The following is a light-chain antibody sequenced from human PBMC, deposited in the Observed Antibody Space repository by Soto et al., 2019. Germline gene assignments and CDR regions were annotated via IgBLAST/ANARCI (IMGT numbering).Light chain of an antibody. CDR2: GAS. V-gene: IGKV3-15*01. J-gene: IGKJ2*01. CDR1: QSVSSN. Sequence: EIVMTQSPATLSVSPGERATLSCRASQSVSSNLAWYQQKPGQAPRLLIYGASTRATGIPARFSGSGSGTDFSLTIFSLQSEDFAVYYCQQYTNLPPYTFGQGTKREIK. CDR3: QQYTNLPPYT.